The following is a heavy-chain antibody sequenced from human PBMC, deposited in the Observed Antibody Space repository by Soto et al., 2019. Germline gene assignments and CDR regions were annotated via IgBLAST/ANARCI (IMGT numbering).Heavy chain of an antibody. CDR1: GDSFRSYS. CDR3: AWARGVVDNYYYYGMDV. CDR2: FIPIFGTP. V-gene: IGHV1-69*13. J-gene: IGHJ6*02. D-gene: IGHD3-22*01. Sequence: SVKVSCKXSGDSFRSYSLSWVRQAPGQGLEWIGGFIPIFGTPNYAQKFQGRLTISADESTGTVSMDLSSLRSEDTAVYYCAWARGVVDNYYYYGMDVWGQGTTVTVSS.